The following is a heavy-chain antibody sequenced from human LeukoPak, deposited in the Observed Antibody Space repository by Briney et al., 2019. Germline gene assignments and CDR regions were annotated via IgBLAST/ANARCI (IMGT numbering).Heavy chain of an antibody. CDR2: IYHSGST. Sequence: PSETLSLTCAVSGYSISSGYYWGWIRQPPGKGLEWIGSIYHSGSTYYNPSLKSRVTISVDTSKNQFSLKLSSVTAADTAVYYCARLFWGNYDLDYWGQGTLATVSS. CDR3: ARLFWGNYDLDY. D-gene: IGHD1-7*01. J-gene: IGHJ4*02. V-gene: IGHV4-38-2*01. CDR1: GYSISSGYY.